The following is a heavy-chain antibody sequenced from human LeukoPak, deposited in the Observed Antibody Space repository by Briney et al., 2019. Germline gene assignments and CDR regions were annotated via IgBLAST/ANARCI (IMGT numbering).Heavy chain of an antibody. Sequence: ASVKVSCKASGYTFTSYAMNWVRQAPGQGLEWMGWINTNTGNPTYAQGFTGRFVFSLDTSVSTAYLQICSLKAEDTAVYYCAMGSMVRGVIGFDPWGQGTLTTVSS. V-gene: IGHV7-4-1*01. J-gene: IGHJ5*02. CDR3: AMGSMVRGVIGFDP. D-gene: IGHD3-10*01. CDR1: GYTFTSYA. CDR2: INTNTGNP.